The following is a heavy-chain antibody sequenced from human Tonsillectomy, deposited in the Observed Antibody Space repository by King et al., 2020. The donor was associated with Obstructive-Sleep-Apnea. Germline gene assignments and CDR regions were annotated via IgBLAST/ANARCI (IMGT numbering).Heavy chain of an antibody. CDR1: GYTFTSYY. Sequence: QLVQSGAEVKKPGASVKVSCKASGYTFTSYYMHWVRQAPGQGLEWMGIINPSGGSTSYAQKFQGRVTMTRDTSTSTVFMELSSLRSEDTAVYYCARDDRITGTTGGVFDYWGQGTLVTVSS. D-gene: IGHD1-7*01. CDR3: ARDDRITGTTGGVFDY. J-gene: IGHJ4*02. CDR2: INPSGGST. V-gene: IGHV1-46*01.